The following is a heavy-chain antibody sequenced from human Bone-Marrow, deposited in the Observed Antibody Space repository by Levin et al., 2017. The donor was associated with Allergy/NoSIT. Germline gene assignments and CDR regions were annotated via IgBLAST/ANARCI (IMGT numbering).Heavy chain of an antibody. CDR1: GFNFRTYN. CDR2: ISGSGSHT. CDR3: ARNGGSLRYFDD. Sequence: GESLKISCTASGFNFRTYNMNWVRQAPGRGLEWVSTISGSGSHTNYADPVKGRFTISRDNAKNSLYLQMNSLRAEDTAIDYCARNGGSLRYFDDWGQGPLVTVSS. J-gene: IGHJ4*02. D-gene: IGHD3-16*01. V-gene: IGHV3-21*01.